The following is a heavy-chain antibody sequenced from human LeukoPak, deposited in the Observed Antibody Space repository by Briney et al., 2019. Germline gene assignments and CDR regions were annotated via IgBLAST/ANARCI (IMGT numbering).Heavy chain of an antibody. J-gene: IGHJ3*02. V-gene: IGHV1-18*01. D-gene: IGHD1-1*01. CDR2: ITAYDGDT. CDR1: GFSFPSFG. Sequence: GASVKVSCKASGFSFPSFGIGWVRQAPGQGFKWIGWITAYDGDTNYAEKFQGRVTMATDTSTSTASMELWSLRSDDTAVYYCARDWQLPSGPDVFDIWGQGTVVTVSS. CDR3: ARDWQLPSGPDVFDI.